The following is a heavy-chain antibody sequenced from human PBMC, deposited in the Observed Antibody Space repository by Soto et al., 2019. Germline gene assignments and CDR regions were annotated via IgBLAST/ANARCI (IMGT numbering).Heavy chain of an antibody. V-gene: IGHV4-31*03. CDR2: IYYSGST. Sequence: SETLSLTCTVSGGSISSGGYYWSWIRQHPGKGLEWIGYIYYSGSTYYNPSLKSRVTISVDTSKNQFSLKLSSVTAAGTAVYYCARGGVVVAATPLTYYYYYMDVWGKGTTVTVSS. CDR3: ARGGVVVAATPLTYYYYYMDV. CDR1: GGSISSGGYY. J-gene: IGHJ6*03. D-gene: IGHD2-15*01.